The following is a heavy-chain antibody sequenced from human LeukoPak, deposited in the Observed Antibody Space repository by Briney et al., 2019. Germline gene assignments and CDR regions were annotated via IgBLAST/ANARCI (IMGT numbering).Heavy chain of an antibody. D-gene: IGHD5-12*01. CDR1: GGSISSYY. CDR3: ARDQGDGTEVDYYYYGMDV. J-gene: IGHJ6*02. Sequence: SETLSLTCTVSGGSISSYYWSWIRQPPGKGLEWIGYIYYSGSTNYNPSLKSRVTISVDTSKNQFSLKLSSVTAADTAVYYCARDQGDGTEVDYYYYGMDVWGQGTTVTVSS. CDR2: IYYSGST. V-gene: IGHV4-59*01.